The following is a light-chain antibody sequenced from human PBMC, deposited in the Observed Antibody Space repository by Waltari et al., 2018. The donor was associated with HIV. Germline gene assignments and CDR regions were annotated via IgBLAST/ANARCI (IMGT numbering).Light chain of an antibody. J-gene: IGLJ2*01. CDR3: SSDAGSNNLV. Sequence: QSALTQPPSASGSPGQSVTISCTGTSSDVGGYNYVSWYRHHPGKAPKLMIYEVSTRPSRCPVRFSCSKAGDTASLTVSGLQAEDEADYYCSSDAGSNNLVFGGGTKLTVL. V-gene: IGLV2-8*01. CDR2: EVS. CDR1: SSDVGGYNY.